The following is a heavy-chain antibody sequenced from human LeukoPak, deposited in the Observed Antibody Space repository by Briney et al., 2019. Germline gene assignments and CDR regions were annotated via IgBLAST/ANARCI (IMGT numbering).Heavy chain of an antibody. CDR3: AKNGPYYDSSGPYYFDY. CDR2: ISPGGDRT. J-gene: IGHJ4*02. V-gene: IGHV3-23*01. Sequence: PGGSLRLSCAASGFTFSTYALSWVRQAPGKGLEWVSAISPGGDRTYYADSVKGRFTISRDNSKNTLYLQMNSLRAEDTAVYYCAKNGPYYDSSGPYYFDYWGQGTLVTVSS. CDR1: GFTFSTYA. D-gene: IGHD3-22*01.